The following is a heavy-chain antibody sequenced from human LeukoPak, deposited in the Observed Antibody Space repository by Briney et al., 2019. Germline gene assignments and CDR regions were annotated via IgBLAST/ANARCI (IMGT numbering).Heavy chain of an antibody. CDR2: VRSKADYYAT. CDR3: ARRRADTNEYYNWFDP. J-gene: IGHJ5*02. V-gene: IGHV3-73*01. CDR1: GFTVRGSS. Sequence: GGSLRLSCAASGFTVRGSSLHWVRQASGKGLEWVGRVRSKADYYATAYSASVQGRFTVSRDDSANTAYLQMNSLKPEDTAIYYCARRRADTNEYYNWFDPWGQGILVTVSS. D-gene: IGHD2-8*01.